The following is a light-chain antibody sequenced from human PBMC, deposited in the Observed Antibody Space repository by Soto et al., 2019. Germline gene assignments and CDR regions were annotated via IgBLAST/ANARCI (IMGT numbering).Light chain of an antibody. Sequence: EIVMTQSPSTLSVSPVERSTLSCRASQSVSSNLAWYQQKPGQAPRLLIYGASTRATGIPVRFSGSGSGTEFTLTISSLQSEDFAVYYCQQYNKWPRTFGQGTKVDIK. CDR2: GAS. V-gene: IGKV3D-15*01. CDR1: QSVSSN. J-gene: IGKJ1*01. CDR3: QQYNKWPRT.